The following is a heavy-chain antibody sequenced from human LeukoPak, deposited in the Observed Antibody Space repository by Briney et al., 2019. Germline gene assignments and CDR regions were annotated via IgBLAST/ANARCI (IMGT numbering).Heavy chain of an antibody. V-gene: IGHV1-24*01. Sequence: ASVKVSCKVSGYTLTGLSMHWVRQAPGKGLEWMGGFDPEDGETIYAQKVQGRVTMTEDTSTDTAYMEMSSLRSEDTGVYYCATSVYYYDSSGVSYFDYWGQGTLVTVSS. D-gene: IGHD3-22*01. J-gene: IGHJ4*02. CDR3: ATSVYYYDSSGVSYFDY. CDR1: GYTLTGLS. CDR2: FDPEDGET.